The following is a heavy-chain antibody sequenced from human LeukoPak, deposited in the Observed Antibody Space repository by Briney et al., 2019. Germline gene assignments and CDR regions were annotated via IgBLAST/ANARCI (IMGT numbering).Heavy chain of an antibody. V-gene: IGHV3-23*01. D-gene: IGHD3-10*01. CDR2: IRSSGDSA. CDR1: GFTFSGYA. Sequence: GGSLRLSRAASGFTFSGYAMNWVRQAPGKGLEWVSVIRSSGDSAYYADFVKSRFTISRDNSKNTLYLQMNSLRAEDTAVYYCAKGYYASGSSLSAFDSWGQGTLVTVSS. CDR3: AKGYYASGSSLSAFDS. J-gene: IGHJ4*02.